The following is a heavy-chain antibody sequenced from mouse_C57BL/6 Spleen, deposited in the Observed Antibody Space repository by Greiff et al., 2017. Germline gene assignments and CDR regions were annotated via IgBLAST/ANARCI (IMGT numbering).Heavy chain of an antibody. J-gene: IGHJ2*01. CDR1: GYTFTDYG. CDR3: TRKTAQDYFDY. CDR2: IDPETGGT. Sequence: HVKQSGAELVRPGASVTLSCKASGYTFTDYGMHWVKQTPVHGLEWIGAIDPETGGTAYNQKFKGKAILTADKSSSTAYMELRSLTSEDSAVYYCTRKTAQDYFDYWGQGTTLTVSS. D-gene: IGHD3-2*02. V-gene: IGHV1-15*01.